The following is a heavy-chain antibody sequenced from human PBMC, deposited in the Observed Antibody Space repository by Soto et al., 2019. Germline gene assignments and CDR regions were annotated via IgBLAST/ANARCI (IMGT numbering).Heavy chain of an antibody. CDR3: ASESQNLYYNFWSGYYNF. D-gene: IGHD3-3*01. Sequence: QVQLQESGPGLVKPSETLSLTCTVSGGSISSGGHYWNWIRQYPGKGLEWIGYIHDSGSTYYNPSLKSRVIISLDSSKNLFSLKLTSVTAADTAVYFCASESQNLYYNFWSGYYNFWGQGTTVTVSS. CDR2: IHDSGST. CDR1: GGSISSGGHY. J-gene: IGHJ4*02. V-gene: IGHV4-31*03.